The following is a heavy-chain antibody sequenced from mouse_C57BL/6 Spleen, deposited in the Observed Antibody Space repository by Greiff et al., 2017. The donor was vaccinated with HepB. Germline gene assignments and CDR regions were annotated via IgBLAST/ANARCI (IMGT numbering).Heavy chain of an antibody. V-gene: IGHV14-4*01. CDR3: TTCPVYGTYERAWFAY. Sequence: EVQLQQSGAELVRPGASVKLSCTASGFNIKDDYMHWVKQRPEQGLEWIGWIDPENGDTEYASKFQGKATITADTSSNTAYLQLSSLTSEDTAVYYCTTCPVYGTYERAWFAYWGQVTLVTVSS. CDR2: IDPENGDT. CDR1: GFNIKDDY. D-gene: IGHD2-1*01. J-gene: IGHJ3*01.